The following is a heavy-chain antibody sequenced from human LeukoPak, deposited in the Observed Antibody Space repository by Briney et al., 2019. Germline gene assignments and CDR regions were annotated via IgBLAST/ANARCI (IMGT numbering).Heavy chain of an antibody. CDR3: ARHYYGSWSYSHFDY. D-gene: IGHD3-10*01. CDR2: IDLSDSYT. Sequence: GESLKISCKGSGYSFKSYWITWLRQMPGKGLEWMGKIDLSDSYTNYSPSLQGHITISAEKSLGPAFLQRSSLKASDSAIDQFARHYYGSWSYSHFDYWGQGTLVTVSS. V-gene: IGHV5-10-1*01. CDR1: GYSFKSYW. J-gene: IGHJ4*02.